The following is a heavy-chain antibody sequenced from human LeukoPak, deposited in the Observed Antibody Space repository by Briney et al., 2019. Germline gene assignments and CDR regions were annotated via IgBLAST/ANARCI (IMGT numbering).Heavy chain of an antibody. V-gene: IGHV3-30*18. J-gene: IGHJ4*02. CDR1: GFTFNSYG. CDR2: ISYDGSNK. D-gene: IGHD6-13*01. CDR3: AKVGIQASFDY. Sequence: GGSLRLSCAASGFTFNSYGMHWVRQAPGRGLEWVAVISYDGSNKYYADPVKGRFTISRDNSKNTLYLQMNSLRAEDTAVYYCAKVGIQASFDYWGQGTLVTVSS.